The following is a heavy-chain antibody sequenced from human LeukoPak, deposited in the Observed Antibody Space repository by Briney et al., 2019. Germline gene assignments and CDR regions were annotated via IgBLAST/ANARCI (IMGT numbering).Heavy chain of an antibody. CDR2: IYHSGST. CDR1: GYSISSGYY. Sequence: SQTLSLTCTVSGYSISSGYYWGWIRQPPGKGLEWIGSIYHSGSTYYNPSLKSRVTISVDTSKNQFSLKLSSVTAADTAVYYCARIMEGYCSSTSCQRWGQGTLVTVSS. J-gene: IGHJ4*02. V-gene: IGHV4-38-2*02. CDR3: ARIMEGYCSSTSCQR. D-gene: IGHD2-2*01.